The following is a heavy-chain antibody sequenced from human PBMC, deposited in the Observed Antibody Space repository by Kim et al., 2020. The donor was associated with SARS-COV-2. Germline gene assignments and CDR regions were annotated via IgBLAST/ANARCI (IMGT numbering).Heavy chain of an antibody. J-gene: IGHJ6*02. Sequence: SETLSLTCTVSGGSISSGGYYWSWIRQHPGKGLEWIGYIYYSGSTYYNPSLKSRVTISVDTSKNQFSLKLSSVTAADTAVYYCARGGGECGGDCYPTVGMDVWGQGTTVTVSS. D-gene: IGHD2-21*02. CDR1: GGSISSGGYY. CDR3: ARGGGECGGDCYPTVGMDV. CDR2: IYYSGST. V-gene: IGHV4-31*03.